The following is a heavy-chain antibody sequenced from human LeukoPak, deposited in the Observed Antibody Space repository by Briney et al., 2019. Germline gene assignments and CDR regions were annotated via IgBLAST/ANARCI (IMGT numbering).Heavy chain of an antibody. J-gene: IGHJ1*01. CDR1: GFTFSSYG. Sequence: GRSLRLSCAASGFTFSSYGMHWVRQAPGKGLEWVAVISYDGSNKYYADSVKGRFTISRDNSKNTLYLQMNSLRAEDTAVYYCARGGYSSGWYEGYFQHWGQGTLVTVSS. V-gene: IGHV3-30*03. CDR3: ARGGYSSGWYEGYFQH. CDR2: ISYDGSNK. D-gene: IGHD6-19*01.